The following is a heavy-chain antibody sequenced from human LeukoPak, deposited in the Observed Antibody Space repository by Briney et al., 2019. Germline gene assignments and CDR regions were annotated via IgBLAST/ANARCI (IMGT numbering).Heavy chain of an antibody. CDR3: AKDNIWDY. J-gene: IGHJ4*02. V-gene: IGHV3-23*01. D-gene: IGHD2/OR15-2a*01. CDR1: GFTFSSYA. Sequence: GGSLRLSCAGSGFTFSSYAMSWVRQAPGKGLEWVSVISSTGGSTFYADSVKGRFTISRDNSKSTMFLQMNSLRAEDTAVYYCAKDNIWDYWGQGTLVTVSS. CDR2: ISSTGGST.